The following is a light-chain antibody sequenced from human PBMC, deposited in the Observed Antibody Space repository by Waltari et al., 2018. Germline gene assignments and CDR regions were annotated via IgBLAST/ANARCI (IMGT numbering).Light chain of an antibody. Sequence: QSVLTQPPSVSGAPGQRVAISCTGSSSTIGAGYDVHWYQQLPRTAPKLLIYGNNNRPSGVPDRFFGSTYGTSASLAITGLQAEDEADYYCQSYDTSLSVVFGGGTKLTVL. V-gene: IGLV1-40*01. CDR3: QSYDTSLSVV. J-gene: IGLJ3*02. CDR1: SSTIGAGYD. CDR2: GNN.